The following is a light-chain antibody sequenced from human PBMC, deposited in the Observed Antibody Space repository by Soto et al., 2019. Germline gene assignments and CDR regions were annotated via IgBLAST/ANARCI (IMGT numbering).Light chain of an antibody. V-gene: IGLV2-14*01. J-gene: IGLJ1*01. CDR1: SSDVGAYNY. CDR3: CSSTTSSTLV. Sequence: QSALTQPASVSGSPGQSITISCTGTSSDVGAYNYVSWYQQHPGKAPKLMIYEVSNRPSGVSSRFSGSKSGSTASLTISGLQAEDEGDDYCCSSTTSSTLVFGTGTKLTVL. CDR2: EVS.